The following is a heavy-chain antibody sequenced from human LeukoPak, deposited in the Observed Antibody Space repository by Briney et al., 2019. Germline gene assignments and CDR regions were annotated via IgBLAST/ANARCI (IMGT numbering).Heavy chain of an antibody. Sequence: GGSLRLSCAASGFTFNNYEMSWVRQAPGKGLEWVSAISGSGGSTYYADSVKGRFTISRDNSKNTLFLQMNSLRAEDTAVYYCAKEPRENSGYYVSGWFDPWGQGTLVTVSS. V-gene: IGHV3-23*01. D-gene: IGHD3-22*01. CDR3: AKEPRENSGYYVSGWFDP. J-gene: IGHJ5*02. CDR2: ISGSGGST. CDR1: GFTFNNYE.